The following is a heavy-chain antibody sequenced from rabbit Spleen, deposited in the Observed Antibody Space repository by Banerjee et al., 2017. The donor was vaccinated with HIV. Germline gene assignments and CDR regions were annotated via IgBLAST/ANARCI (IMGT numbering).Heavy chain of an antibody. CDR1: GFSFSDRDV. Sequence: QEQLEESGRGLVRPEGSLTLTCKASGFSFSDRDVMCWVRQAPGKGLEWIACINTATGKAVYANWVNGRFTISKTSSTTVTLQVTSLAAADTATYFCGRDRANIGGDYGPYYFDLWGPGTLVTVS. CDR2: INTATGKA. J-gene: IGHJ4*01. D-gene: IGHD2-1*01. V-gene: IGHV1S45*01. CDR3: GRDRANIGGDYGPYYFDL.